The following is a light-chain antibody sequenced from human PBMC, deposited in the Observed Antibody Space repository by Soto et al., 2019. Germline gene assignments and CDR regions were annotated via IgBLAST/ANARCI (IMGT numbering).Light chain of an antibody. CDR2: GNS. CDR3: QSYDSSPGVV. J-gene: IGLJ2*01. Sequence: QSVLTQPPSVSGAPGQRVTISCNGSSSNIGAGYDVHWYQQLPGTAPKLLIYGNSNRPSGVPDRFSGSKSGTSASLAITGLQAEDEADYYCQSYDSSPGVVFGGGTKLTVL. V-gene: IGLV1-40*01. CDR1: SSNIGAGYD.